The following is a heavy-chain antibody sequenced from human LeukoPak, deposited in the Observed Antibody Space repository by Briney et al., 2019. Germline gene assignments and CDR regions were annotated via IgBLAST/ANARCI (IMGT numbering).Heavy chain of an antibody. CDR3: ASGISMVRGVNY. D-gene: IGHD3-10*01. CDR1: GGSFSGYY. V-gene: IGHV4-34*01. J-gene: IGHJ4*02. Sequence: KPSGTLSLTCAVYGGSFSGYYWSWIRQPPGKGLEWVGEINHSGSTNYNPSLKSRVTISVDTSKNQFSLKLSSVTAADTAVYYCASGISMVRGVNYWGQGTLVTVSS. CDR2: INHSGST.